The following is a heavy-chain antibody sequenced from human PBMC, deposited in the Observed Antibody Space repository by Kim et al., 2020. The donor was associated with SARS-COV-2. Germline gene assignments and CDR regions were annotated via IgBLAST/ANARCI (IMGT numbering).Heavy chain of an antibody. CDR3: ARGYSNGGKGGYGMDV. CDR1: GGSISSYY. Sequence: SETLSLTCTVSGGSISSYYWSWIRQPPGKGLEWIGYIYYSGSTNYNPSLKSRVIISVDTSKNQFSLKLSSVTAADTAVYYCARGYSNGGKGGYGMDVWGQGTTVTVSS. J-gene: IGHJ6*02. D-gene: IGHD4-4*01. CDR2: IYYSGST. V-gene: IGHV4-59*01.